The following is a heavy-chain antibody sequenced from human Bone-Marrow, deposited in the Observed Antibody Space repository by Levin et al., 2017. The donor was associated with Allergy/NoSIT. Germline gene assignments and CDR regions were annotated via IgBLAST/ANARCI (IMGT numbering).Heavy chain of an antibody. J-gene: IGHJ4*02. CDR1: GFAFSPYW. V-gene: IGHV3-7*01. Sequence: SCVASGFAFSPYWMSWVRQAPGKGLEWVANIRQDGSEEYYVDSVKGRFTISKDNAKNSLYLQMNSLRAEDTAVYYCARARYSFGGYFDYWGQGTLVAVSS. D-gene: IGHD5-18*01. CDR3: ARARYSFGGYFDY. CDR2: IRQDGSEE.